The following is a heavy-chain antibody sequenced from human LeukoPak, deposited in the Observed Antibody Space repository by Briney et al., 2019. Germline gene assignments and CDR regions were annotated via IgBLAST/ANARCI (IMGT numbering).Heavy chain of an antibody. CDR1: GFTFSSYA. V-gene: IGHV3-64D*06. Sequence: GGSLRLSCAASGFTFSSYAMSWVRQAPGKGPEYVSTISGSGNGGSIYYADSVKGRFTISRDDSKSIVYLQMNGLGSEDTAVYYCVKDFGRVRGTPDSWGQGTLVTVSS. CDR2: ISGSGNGGSI. J-gene: IGHJ4*02. D-gene: IGHD2/OR15-2a*01. CDR3: VKDFGRVRGTPDS.